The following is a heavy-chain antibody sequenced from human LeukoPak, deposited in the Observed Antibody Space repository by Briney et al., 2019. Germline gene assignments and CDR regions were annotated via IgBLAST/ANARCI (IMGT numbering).Heavy chain of an antibody. D-gene: IGHD1-1*01. Sequence: SETLSLTCTVSGGSISSGGYYWGWVRQHPGRGLEWIGYTYYSGSTYYNPSLESRVTISVDTSKNQFSLKLSSVTAADTAVYYCARDNSDFDEYAFDIWGQGTMVTVSS. CDR1: GGSISSGGYY. CDR3: ARDNSDFDEYAFDI. V-gene: IGHV4-31*03. J-gene: IGHJ3*02. CDR2: TYYSGST.